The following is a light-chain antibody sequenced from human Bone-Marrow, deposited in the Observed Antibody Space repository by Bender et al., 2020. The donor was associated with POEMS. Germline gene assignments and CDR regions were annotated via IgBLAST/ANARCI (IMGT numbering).Light chain of an antibody. CDR3: CSYGGSSIFEV. V-gene: IGLV2-23*02. CDR1: SSDVGSSNL. Sequence: QSALTQPASVSGSPGQSITISCTGTSSDVGSSNLVSWYQQHPGKAPQLMIYDVSNRPSGVSNRFSGSKSGNTASLTISGLQTEDEADYYCCSYGGSSIFEVFGTGTRVTVL. CDR2: DVS. J-gene: IGLJ1*01.